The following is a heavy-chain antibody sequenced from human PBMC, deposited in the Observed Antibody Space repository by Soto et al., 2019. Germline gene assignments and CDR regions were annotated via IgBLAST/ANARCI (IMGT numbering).Heavy chain of an antibody. CDR2: IYYSGST. V-gene: IGHV4-30-4*01. CDR3: AREDRDPPPSFYYYYGMDV. J-gene: IGHJ6*02. Sequence: PSETLSLTCTVSGGSISSGDYYWSWIRQPPGKGLEWIGYIYYSGSTYYNPSLKSRVTISVDTSKNQFSLKLSSVTAADTAVYYCAREDRDPPPSFYYYYGMDVWGQGTTVTVSS. CDR1: GGSISSGDYY.